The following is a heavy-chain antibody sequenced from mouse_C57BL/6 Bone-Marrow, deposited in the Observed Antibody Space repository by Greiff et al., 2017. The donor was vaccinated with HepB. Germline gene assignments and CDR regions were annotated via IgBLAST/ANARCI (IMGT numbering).Heavy chain of an antibody. V-gene: IGHV1-81*01. CDR3: AREGPMVTTGYYFDY. CDR1: GYTFTSYG. D-gene: IGHD2-2*01. Sequence: QVQLQQSGAELARPGASVKLSCKASGYTFTSYGISWVKQRTGQGLEWIGEIYPRSGNTYYNEKFKGKATLTSDTSSSTAYMQLSSLTSEDSAIYFCAREGPMVTTGYYFDYWGQGTTLTVSS. J-gene: IGHJ2*01. CDR2: IYPRSGNT.